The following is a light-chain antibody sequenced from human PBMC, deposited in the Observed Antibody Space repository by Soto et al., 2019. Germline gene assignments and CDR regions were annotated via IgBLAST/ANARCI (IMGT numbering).Light chain of an antibody. Sequence: QSVLTQPASVSGSPGQSVTISCTGTNXDVGGYNYVSWYQHHPGKAPKLLIFEVSNRPSGVSNRFSGSKSGNTASLTISGLQSEDEADYYCASYTIKTTYVFGSGTKVTVL. CDR3: ASYTIKTTYV. CDR2: EVS. V-gene: IGLV2-14*01. J-gene: IGLJ1*01. CDR1: NXDVGGYNY.